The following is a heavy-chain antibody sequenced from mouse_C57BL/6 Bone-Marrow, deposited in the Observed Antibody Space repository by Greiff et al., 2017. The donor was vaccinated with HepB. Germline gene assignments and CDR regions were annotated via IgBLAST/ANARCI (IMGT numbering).Heavy chain of an antibody. CDR3: AKNGYYSNPAWFAY. J-gene: IGHJ3*01. Sequence: VKLEESGPGLVQPSQSLSITCTVSGFSLTSYGVHWVRQSPGKSLEWLGVIWRGGSTDYNAAFMSRLSITKDNSKSQVFFKMNSLQADDTAIYYCAKNGYYSNPAWFAYWGQGTLVTVSA. D-gene: IGHD2-5*01. V-gene: IGHV2-5*01. CDR2: IWRGGST. CDR1: GFSLTSYG.